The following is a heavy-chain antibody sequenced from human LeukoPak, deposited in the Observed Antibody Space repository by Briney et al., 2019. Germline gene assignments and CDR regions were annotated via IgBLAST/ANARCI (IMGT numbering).Heavy chain of an antibody. Sequence: GRSLRLSCAASGFTFSSYGMHWVRQAPGKGLEGVAVIWYDGSNKYYADSVKGRFTISRDNSKSTLYLQVNSLRAEDTAVYYCAKDDYYDSSGTHWGQGTLDTVSS. CDR2: IWYDGSNK. V-gene: IGHV3-33*06. J-gene: IGHJ4*02. D-gene: IGHD3-22*01. CDR1: GFTFSSYG. CDR3: AKDDYYDSSGTH.